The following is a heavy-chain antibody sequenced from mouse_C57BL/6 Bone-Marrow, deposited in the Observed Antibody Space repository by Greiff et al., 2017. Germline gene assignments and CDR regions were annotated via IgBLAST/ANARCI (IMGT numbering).Heavy chain of an antibody. Sequence: EVQLKQSGAELVRPGASVKLSCTASGFNIKDDYMHWVKQRPEQGLEWIGWIDPENGDTEYASKFQGKATITADTSSNTAYLQLSSLTSEDTAVYYCTTSTTVVPYAMDYWGQGTSVTVSS. CDR3: TTSTTVVPYAMDY. CDR2: IDPENGDT. D-gene: IGHD1-1*01. J-gene: IGHJ4*01. CDR1: GFNIKDDY. V-gene: IGHV14-4*01.